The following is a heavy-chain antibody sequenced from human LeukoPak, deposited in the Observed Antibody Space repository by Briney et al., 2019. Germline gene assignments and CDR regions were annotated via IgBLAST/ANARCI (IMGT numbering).Heavy chain of an antibody. V-gene: IGHV4-39*01. CDR1: GGSISSSSYY. Sequence: SETLSLTCTVSGGSISSSSYYWGWIRQPPGKGLEWIGSIYYSGSTYYNPSLKSRVTISVDTSKNQFSLKLSSVTAADTAVYYCARLRGYSGYDDGVYWYFDLWGRGTLVTVSS. CDR2: IYYSGST. D-gene: IGHD5-12*01. CDR3: ARLRGYSGYDDGVYWYFDL. J-gene: IGHJ2*01.